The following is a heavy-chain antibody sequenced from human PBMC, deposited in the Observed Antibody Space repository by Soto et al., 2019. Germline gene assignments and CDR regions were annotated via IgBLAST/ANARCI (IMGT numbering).Heavy chain of an antibody. CDR3: AKDHKYYDIFSGPTYWYSSYYMDV. J-gene: IGHJ6*03. CDR2: ISYDGSNK. Sequence: GGSLRLSCAASGFTFSRYGMHCVRQAPGKGLEWVAVISYDGSNKYYADSVKGRFTISRDNSKNTLYLQMNSLRAEDTAVYYCAKDHKYYDIFSGPTYWYSSYYMDVWGKGTTVTGS. CDR1: GFTFSRYG. V-gene: IGHV3-30*18. D-gene: IGHD3-9*01.